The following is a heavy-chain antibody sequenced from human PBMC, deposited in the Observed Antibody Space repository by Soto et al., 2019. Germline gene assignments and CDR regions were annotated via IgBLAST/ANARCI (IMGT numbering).Heavy chain of an antibody. CDR3: ARGGSEGYCSGGSCYVY. CDR2: IIPILGIA. Sequence: QVQLVQSGAEVKKPGSSVKVSCKASGGTFSSYTISWVRQAPGQGQEWMGRIIPILGIANYAQKFQGRVTITADKATSTAYMELSSLRSEDTAGYYCARGGSEGYCSGGSCYVYWGQGTLVTVSS. D-gene: IGHD2-15*01. J-gene: IGHJ4*02. V-gene: IGHV1-69*02. CDR1: GGTFSSYT.